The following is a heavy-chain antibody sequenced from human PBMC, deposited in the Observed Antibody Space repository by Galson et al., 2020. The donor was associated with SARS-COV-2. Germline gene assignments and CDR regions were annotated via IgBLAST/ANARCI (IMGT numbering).Heavy chain of an antibody. CDR2: IDWGDDK. CDR3: ARIDSFSRGYSNIDH. V-gene: IGHV2-70*01. CDR1: GFSLTTRGMC. Sequence: SGPTLVKPTQTLTLTCTFSGFSLTTRGMCVSWIRQAPGKALEWLALIDWGDDKFYTTSLKTRLTISKDTSNNQVVLTMTDVDTVDTATYFCARIDSFSRGYSNIDHWGQGTLVTVSS. J-gene: IGHJ4*02. D-gene: IGHD2-21*01.